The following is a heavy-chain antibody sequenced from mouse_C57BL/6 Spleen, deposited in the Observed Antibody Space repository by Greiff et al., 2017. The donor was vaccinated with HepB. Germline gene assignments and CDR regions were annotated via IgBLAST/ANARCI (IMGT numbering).Heavy chain of an antibody. CDR1: GFTFSSYG. CDR2: ISSGGSYT. D-gene: IGHD3-3*01. CDR3: ARMRDAAY. V-gene: IGHV5-6*01. J-gene: IGHJ2*01. Sequence: EVKLMESGGDLVKPGGSLKLSCAASGFTFSSYGMSWVRQTPDKRLEWVATISSGGSYTYYPDSVKGRFTISRDNAKNTLYLQMSSLKSEDTAMYYCARMRDAAYWGQGTTLTVSS.